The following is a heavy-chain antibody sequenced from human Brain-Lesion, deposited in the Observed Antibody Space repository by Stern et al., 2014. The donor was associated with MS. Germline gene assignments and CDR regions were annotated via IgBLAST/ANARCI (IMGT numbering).Heavy chain of an antibody. Sequence: QVQLVESGPGLVKPSETLSLTCTVSGGSIINYYLTWIRQPPGKGLEWIGYISDSGSVAYKPSLKSRLTMSVDTSTNQFSLRLSSVTAADTAVYFCARGDIVVVPAARSFGSDYYYPGLDVWGQGTTISVS. D-gene: IGHD2-2*01. J-gene: IGHJ6*02. CDR2: ISDSGSV. CDR3: ARGDIVVVPAARSFGSDYYYPGLDV. CDR1: GGSIINYY. V-gene: IGHV4-59*01.